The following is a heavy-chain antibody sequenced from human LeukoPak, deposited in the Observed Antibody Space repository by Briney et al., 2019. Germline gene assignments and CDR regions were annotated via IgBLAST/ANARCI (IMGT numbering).Heavy chain of an antibody. CDR2: ISSSGSTI. V-gene: IGHV3-48*03. Sequence: GGSLRLSCAASGFTFSSYEMNWVRQAPGKGLEWVSYISSSGSTIYYADSVKGRFTISRDNAKNSLYLQMNSLRAEDTAVYYCARDLGAAAGANYDYWGQGTLVTVSS. CDR3: ARDLGAAAGANYDY. J-gene: IGHJ4*02. CDR1: GFTFSSYE. D-gene: IGHD6-13*01.